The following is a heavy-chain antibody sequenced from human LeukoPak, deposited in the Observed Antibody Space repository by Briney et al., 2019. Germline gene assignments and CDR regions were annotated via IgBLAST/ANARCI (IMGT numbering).Heavy chain of an antibody. CDR1: GYTFTSYG. D-gene: IGHD6-19*01. Sequence: ASVKVSCKASGYTFTSYGISWVRQAPGQGLEWMGWISAYNGNTNYAQKLQGRVTMTTDTSTSTAYMELRSLRSDDTAVYYCARDRIAVRGGGLYFDYWGQGTLVTVSS. V-gene: IGHV1-18*01. CDR2: ISAYNGNT. J-gene: IGHJ4*02. CDR3: ARDRIAVRGGGLYFDY.